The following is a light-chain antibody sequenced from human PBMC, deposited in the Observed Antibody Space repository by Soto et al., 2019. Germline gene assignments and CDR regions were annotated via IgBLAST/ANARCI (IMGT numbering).Light chain of an antibody. J-gene: IGLJ2*01. CDR3: AAWDDSLNVVV. CDR2: SNN. Sequence: QSVLTQPRSASGTPGQRVTISCSGSSSNIGSNTVNWYQQLPGTAPKLLIYSNNQRPSGVPDRFSGSKSGTSASLAISGLQSEDEADYYCAAWDDSLNVVVFGGGTQLTVL. CDR1: SSNIGSNT. V-gene: IGLV1-44*01.